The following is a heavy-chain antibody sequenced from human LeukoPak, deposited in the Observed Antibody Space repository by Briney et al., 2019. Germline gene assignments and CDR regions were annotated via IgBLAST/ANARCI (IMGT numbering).Heavy chain of an antibody. Sequence: GRSLRLSCAASGFTFDDYAMHWVRQAPGKGLEWVSGISWNSGSIGYADSVEGRFTISRDNAKNSLYLQTNSLKPEDTALYYCAKDRGAGSGFFDYWGQGALVTVSS. CDR1: GFTFDDYA. D-gene: IGHD1-26*01. CDR2: ISWNSGSI. J-gene: IGHJ4*02. V-gene: IGHV3-9*01. CDR3: AKDRGAGSGFFDY.